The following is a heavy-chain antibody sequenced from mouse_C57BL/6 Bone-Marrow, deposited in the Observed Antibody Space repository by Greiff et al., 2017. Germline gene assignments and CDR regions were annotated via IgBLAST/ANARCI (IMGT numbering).Heavy chain of an antibody. CDR1: GFTFSSYA. D-gene: IGHD1-1*01. J-gene: IGHJ2*01. CDR3: ARSYYYAVDY. V-gene: IGHV5-4*01. CDR2: ISDGGSYT. Sequence: EVQGVESGGGLVKPGGSLKLSCAASGFTFSSYAMSWVRQTPEKRLEWVATISDGGSYTYYPDNVKGRFTISRDNAKNNLYLQMSHLKSEDTAMYYCARSYYYAVDYWGQGTTLTVSS.